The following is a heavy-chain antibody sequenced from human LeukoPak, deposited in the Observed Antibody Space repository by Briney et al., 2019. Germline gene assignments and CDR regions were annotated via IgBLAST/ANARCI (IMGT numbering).Heavy chain of an antibody. V-gene: IGHV3-48*03. Sequence: GGSLRLSCAASGFTFSSYEMNWVRQAPGKGLEWVSYISSSGSTIYYADSVKGRFTISRDNAKNSLYLQMNSLRAEDTAVYYCARGHDFWSGYYQYWGQGTLVTVSS. CDR3: ARGHDFWSGYYQY. CDR1: GFTFSSYE. J-gene: IGHJ4*02. CDR2: ISSSGSTI. D-gene: IGHD3-3*01.